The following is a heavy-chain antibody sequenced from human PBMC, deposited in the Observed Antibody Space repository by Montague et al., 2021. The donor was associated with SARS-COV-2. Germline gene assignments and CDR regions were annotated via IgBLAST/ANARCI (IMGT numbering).Heavy chain of an antibody. J-gene: IGHJ3*02. D-gene: IGHD2-15*01. CDR1: GFTFSSYA. CDR3: AKDRQVVGDDAFDI. CDR2: ISISDGNT. V-gene: IGHV3-23*01. Sequence: SLRLSCAASGFTFSSYAMSWVRQAPGKGLEWVSTISISDGNTYYADSVRGRFTISRDKSKNTLYLQMNSLRAEDTAVYYCAKDRQVVGDDAFDIGGQGTMVTVSS.